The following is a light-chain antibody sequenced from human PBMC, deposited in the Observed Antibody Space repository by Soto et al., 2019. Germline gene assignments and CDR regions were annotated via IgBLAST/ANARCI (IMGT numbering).Light chain of an antibody. CDR1: QSVSSNY. CDR2: GAS. CDR3: QRYGTSWT. Sequence: EIVLTQSPGTLSLSPGERATLSCKASQSVSSNYLAWYQQKPGQAPRLLIYGASSGATGIPDRFSGSGSGTDFTLIISRLEAEDFAVYYCQRYGTSWTFGQGTKVEIK. V-gene: IGKV3-20*01. J-gene: IGKJ1*01.